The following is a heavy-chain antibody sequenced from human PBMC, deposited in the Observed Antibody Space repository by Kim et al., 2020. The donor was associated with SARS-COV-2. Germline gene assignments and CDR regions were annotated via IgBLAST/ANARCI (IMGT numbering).Heavy chain of an antibody. J-gene: IGHJ4*02. D-gene: IGHD5-12*01. CDR3: AKDGGDSGYDYWFDY. Sequence: GSGKSRFTISRDNSKNTQYLQMNSLGAEDSAVYYCAKDGGDSGYDYWFDYWGQGTLVTVSS. V-gene: IGHV3-33*06.